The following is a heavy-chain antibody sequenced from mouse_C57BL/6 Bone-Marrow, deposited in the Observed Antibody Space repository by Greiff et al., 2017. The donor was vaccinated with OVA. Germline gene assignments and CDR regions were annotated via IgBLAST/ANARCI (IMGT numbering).Heavy chain of an antibody. J-gene: IGHJ2*01. Sequence: VMLVESGAELAKPGASVKLSCKASGYTFTSYWMHWVKQRPGPGLEWIGYINPSSGYTKYNQKFKDKATLTADKSSSTAYMQRSSLTYEDAAVKYRARKEYYGSSYNFDYWGQGTTLTVSA. V-gene: IGHV1-7*01. CDR1: GYTFTSYW. D-gene: IGHD1-1*01. CDR2: INPSSGYT. CDR3: ARKEYYGSSYNFDY.